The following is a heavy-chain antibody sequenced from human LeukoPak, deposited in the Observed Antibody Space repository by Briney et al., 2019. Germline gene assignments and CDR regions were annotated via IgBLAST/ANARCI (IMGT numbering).Heavy chain of an antibody. CDR1: GFTFRSLW. D-gene: IGHD2-21*01. V-gene: IGHV3-21*06. Sequence: GGSLRLSCGASGFTFRSLWMNWVRRAPGKGLEWVSTLTRGGDNDIHYADSVKGRFTISRDNSKNSLYLQMNSLRADDTAVYYCVRDAYGAHFDYWGQGTLVTVSS. CDR3: VRDAYGAHFDY. CDR2: LTRGGDNDI. J-gene: IGHJ4*02.